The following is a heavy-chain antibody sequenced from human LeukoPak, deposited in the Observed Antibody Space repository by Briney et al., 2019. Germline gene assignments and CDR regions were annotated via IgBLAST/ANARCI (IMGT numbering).Heavy chain of an antibody. Sequence: SETLSLTCTVSGGSISSGSYYWSWIRQPAGKGLEWIGRIYTSGSTNYNPSLKSRVTISVDTSKNQFSLKLSSVTAADTAVYYCATGEHSSSWSVDYWGQGTLVTVSS. V-gene: IGHV4-61*02. CDR3: ATGEHSSSWSVDY. CDR2: IYTSGST. D-gene: IGHD6-13*01. J-gene: IGHJ4*02. CDR1: GGSISSGSYY.